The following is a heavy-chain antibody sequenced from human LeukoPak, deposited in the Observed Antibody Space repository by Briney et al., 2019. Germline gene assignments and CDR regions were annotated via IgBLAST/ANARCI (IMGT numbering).Heavy chain of an antibody. J-gene: IGHJ4*02. D-gene: IGHD3-22*01. V-gene: IGHV4-38-2*02. CDR1: GYSISSGYY. CDR2: IYHSGST. CDR3: ARVTIMYYYDSSGYYYDYFDY. Sequence: SETLSLTCTVSGYSISSGYYWGWIRQPPGKGLEWIGSIYHSGSTYYNPSLKSRVTISVDTSKNQFSLKLSSVTAADTAVYYCARVTIMYYYDSSGYYYDYFDYWGQGTLVTVSS.